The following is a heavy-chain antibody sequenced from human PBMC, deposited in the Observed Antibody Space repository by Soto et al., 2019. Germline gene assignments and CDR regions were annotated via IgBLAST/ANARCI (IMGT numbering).Heavy chain of an antibody. V-gene: IGHV4-38-2*02. CDR1: GYSISSGYY. J-gene: IGHJ4*02. CDR2: IYHSGST. Sequence: SETLSLTCAVSGYSISSGYYWGWIRQPPGKGLEWIGSIYHSGSTYYNPSLKSRVTISVDTSKNQFSLKLRSVTAADTAVYYCAREEAIAAAPPLDYWGQGTLV. D-gene: IGHD6-13*01. CDR3: AREEAIAAAPPLDY.